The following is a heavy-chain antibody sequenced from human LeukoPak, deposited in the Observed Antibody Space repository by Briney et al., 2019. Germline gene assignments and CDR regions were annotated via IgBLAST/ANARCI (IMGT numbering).Heavy chain of an antibody. CDR2: INHSGST. V-gene: IGHV4-34*01. D-gene: IGHD1-26*01. Sequence: SETLSLTCAVYGGSFSGYYWSGIRHPPGKGLEWIGEINHSGSTNYNPSLKSRVTISVDTSKNQFSLKLSSVTAADTAVYYCARDVGATPGYFDYWGQGTLVTVSS. CDR1: GGSFSGYY. J-gene: IGHJ4*02. CDR3: ARDVGATPGYFDY.